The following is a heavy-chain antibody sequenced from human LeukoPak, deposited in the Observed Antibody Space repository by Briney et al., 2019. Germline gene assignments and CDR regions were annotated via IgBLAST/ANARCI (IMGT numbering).Heavy chain of an antibody. Sequence: SETLSLTCTVSGGSISSSSYYWGWIRQPPGKGLEWIGSIYYSGSTYYNPSLKSRVTISVDTSKNQFSLKLSSVTAADTAVYYCAGAMVRGVWANYGMDVWGQGTTVTVSS. CDR3: AGAMVRGVWANYGMDV. CDR1: GGSISSSSYY. CDR2: IYYSGST. J-gene: IGHJ6*02. V-gene: IGHV4-39*01. D-gene: IGHD3-10*01.